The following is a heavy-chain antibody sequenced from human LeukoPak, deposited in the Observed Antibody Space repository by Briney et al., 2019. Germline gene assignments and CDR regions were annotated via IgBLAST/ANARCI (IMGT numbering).Heavy chain of an antibody. CDR2: IIGSVGNT. CDR3: AKMDSSGWYGMGAFDY. CDR1: GFTFSSDA. V-gene: IGHV3-23*01. D-gene: IGHD6-19*01. J-gene: IGHJ4*02. Sequence: PGGSLRLSCAASGFTFSSDAMSWVRQAPGGGLGWVSAIIGSVGNTYYADSVKGRFTISRDNSKNTLYLQMNSLRAEDTALYYCAKMDSSGWYGMGAFDYWGQGTLVTVSS.